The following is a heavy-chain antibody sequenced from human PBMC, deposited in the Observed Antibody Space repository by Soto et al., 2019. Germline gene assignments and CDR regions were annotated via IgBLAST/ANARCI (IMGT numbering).Heavy chain of an antibody. CDR3: AREGINNYNGYYFDS. CDR1: GFTFSTYS. V-gene: IGHV3-21*01. J-gene: IGHJ4*02. Sequence: EMHLVESGGGLVKPGGSLRLSCAASGFTFSTYSMNWVRQAPGKGLEWVSSISGSGNYTHYADFLRGRFTISRDNAETSLYLQMNSLRAEDTAVYYCAREGINNYNGYYFDSWGQGTVVTVSS. D-gene: IGHD4-4*01. CDR2: ISGSGNYT.